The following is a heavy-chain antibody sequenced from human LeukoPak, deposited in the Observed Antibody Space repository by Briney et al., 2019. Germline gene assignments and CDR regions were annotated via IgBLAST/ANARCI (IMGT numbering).Heavy chain of an antibody. CDR2: IYSGGST. D-gene: IGHD6-19*01. CDR3: VRGFLVVTGQGAFDY. CDR1: GLTVSSHY. Sequence: PGGSPRLSCAASGLTVSSHYMSWVRQAPGKGLEWVSVIYSGGSTYYADSVKGRFTISRDNSRNTLYLQMNSLRAEDTAVYYCVRGFLVVTGQGAFDYWGQGTLVTVSS. V-gene: IGHV3-53*01. J-gene: IGHJ4*02.